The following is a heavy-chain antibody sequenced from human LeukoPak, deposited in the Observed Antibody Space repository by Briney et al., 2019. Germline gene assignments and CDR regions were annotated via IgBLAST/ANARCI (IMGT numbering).Heavy chain of an antibody. CDR2: IYSGGST. CDR1: GFTVSSNY. J-gene: IGHJ5*02. D-gene: IGHD6-13*01. V-gene: IGHV3-53*01. Sequence: PGGSLRLSCAASGFTVSSNYMSWVRQAPGKGLEWVSVIYSGGSTYYADSVKGRFTISRDNSKNTLYLQMNSLRAEDTAVYYCARVIEQQLIGGGWFDPWGQGTLVTVSS. CDR3: ARVIEQQLIGGGWFDP.